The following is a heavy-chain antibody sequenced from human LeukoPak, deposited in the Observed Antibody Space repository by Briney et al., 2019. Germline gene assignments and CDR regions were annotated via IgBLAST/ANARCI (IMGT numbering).Heavy chain of an antibody. J-gene: IGHJ4*02. CDR2: IYYSGRT. CDR1: GGSISSYY. D-gene: IGHD5-18*01. Sequence: SETLSLTCTVSGGSISSYYWSWIRQPPGKGLEWIGYIYYSGRTSYNPSLKSRVTISVDTSKNHFSLTPSSVTAADTAVYYCARGQKYRNGYTVTELGSGYFDYWGQGTLVTVSS. CDR3: ARGQKYRNGYTVTELGSGYFDY. V-gene: IGHV4-59*01.